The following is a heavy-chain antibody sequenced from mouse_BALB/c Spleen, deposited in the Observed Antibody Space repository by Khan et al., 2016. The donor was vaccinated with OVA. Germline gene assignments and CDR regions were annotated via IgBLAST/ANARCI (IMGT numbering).Heavy chain of an antibody. CDR1: GYTLTNYG. V-gene: IGHV9-3-1*01. CDR2: INTYTGEP. Sequence: LVESGPELKKPGETVKISCKASGYTLTNYGMNWVKQAPGKGLKWMGWINTYTGEPTFAEDFKGRIAFSLASSARTAYLLINNRKNEDTATYFCARSNGNYWFAYWGHGTLVTVSA. D-gene: IGHD2-1*01. CDR3: ARSNGNYWFAY. J-gene: IGHJ3*01.